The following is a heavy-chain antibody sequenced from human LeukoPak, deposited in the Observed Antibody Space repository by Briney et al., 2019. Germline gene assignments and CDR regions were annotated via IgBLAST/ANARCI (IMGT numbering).Heavy chain of an antibody. CDR1: GCTFSEYA. J-gene: IGHJ4*02. V-gene: IGHV3-23*01. D-gene: IGHD4-23*01. CDR2: VTARAPVR. Sequence: GGSLRLSWAASGCTFSEYAMNWVRKAAGKGLEWLSGVTARAPVRYYADSVRGRFSASRDNSKSTLYLQMGRLRAEDTAFYYCAKLLVDLSPGGNYVFDLWGPGTLVTVSS. CDR3: AKLLVDLSPGGNYVFDL.